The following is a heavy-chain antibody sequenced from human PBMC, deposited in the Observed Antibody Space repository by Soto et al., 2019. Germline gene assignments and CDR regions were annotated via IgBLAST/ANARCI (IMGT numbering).Heavy chain of an antibody. CDR1: GFTFSNYW. D-gene: IGHD3-10*01. Sequence: EVQLVESGGGLVQPGGSLRLSCAASGFTFSNYWMHWVRQAPGKGLVWVSRINPTGSVTSYADSVKGRFSISRDNAEDKLSLQMNSLRGEDTAVYYCARVRNGEYSFDYWGQGTLVTVSS. V-gene: IGHV3-74*01. CDR3: ARVRNGEYSFDY. CDR2: INPTGSVT. J-gene: IGHJ4*02.